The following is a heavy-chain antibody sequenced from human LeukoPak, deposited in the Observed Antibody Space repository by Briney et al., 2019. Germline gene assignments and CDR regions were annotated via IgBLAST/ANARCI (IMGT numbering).Heavy chain of an antibody. J-gene: IGHJ4*02. CDR1: GGSFSGYY. V-gene: IGHV4-34*01. D-gene: IGHD5-18*01. Sequence: SGTLSLTCAVYGGSFSGYYWSWIRQPPGKGLEWIGEINHRGSTNYNPSLRSRVTISVDTSKNQFSLKLSSVTAADTAVYYCARGGRYGYNYWGQGTLVTVSS. CDR3: ARGGRYGYNY. CDR2: INHRGST.